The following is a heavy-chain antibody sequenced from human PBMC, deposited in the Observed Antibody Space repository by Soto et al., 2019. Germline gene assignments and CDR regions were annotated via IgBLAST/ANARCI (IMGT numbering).Heavy chain of an antibody. D-gene: IGHD4-17*01. CDR1: GFTFSSYG. CDR2: ISYDGSNK. CDR3: AKEGTPRSGDFGYFDL. Sequence: QVQLVESGGGVVQPGRSLRLSCAASGFTFSSYGMHWVRQAPGKGLEWVAVISYDGSNKYYADSVKGRFTISRDNSKNXLYLQMTSLRAEDTAVYYCAKEGTPRSGDFGYFDLWGRGTLVTVSS. V-gene: IGHV3-30*18. J-gene: IGHJ2*01.